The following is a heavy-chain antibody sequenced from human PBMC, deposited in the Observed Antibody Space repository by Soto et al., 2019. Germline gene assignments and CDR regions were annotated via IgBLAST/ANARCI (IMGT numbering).Heavy chain of an antibody. CDR1: GYTFTDYA. Sequence: QAQLVQSGAEAKKPGASVKVSCKASGYTFTDYALHWVRQAPGQGPEWVGWINVGNGNTGYSRKFQGRVTNGRDMYATTAYIEVTSLTSEDTALSYCAREGAHCESFDLWGQGTLVTVSS. V-gene: IGHV1-3*01. D-gene: IGHD2-21*01. CDR2: INVGNGNT. CDR3: AREGAHCESFDL. J-gene: IGHJ4*02.